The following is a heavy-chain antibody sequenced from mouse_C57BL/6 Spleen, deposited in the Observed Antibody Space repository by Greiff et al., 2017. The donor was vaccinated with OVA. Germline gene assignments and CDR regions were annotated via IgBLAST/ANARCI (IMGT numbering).Heavy chain of an antibody. Sequence: QVQLQQSGPELVKPGASVKISCKASGYAFSSSWMNWVKQRPGKGLEWIGRIYPGDGDTNYNGKFKGKATLTADKSSSTAYMQLSSLTSEDSAVYFCAREGLSSWFADWGQGTLVTVSA. J-gene: IGHJ3*01. CDR3: AREGLSSWFAD. V-gene: IGHV1-82*01. CDR1: GYAFSSSW. CDR2: IYPGDGDT.